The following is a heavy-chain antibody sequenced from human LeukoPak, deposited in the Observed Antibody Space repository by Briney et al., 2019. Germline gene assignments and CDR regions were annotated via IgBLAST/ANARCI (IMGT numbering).Heavy chain of an antibody. J-gene: IGHJ3*02. D-gene: IGHD4-11*01. CDR2: VYYSGST. CDR3: ARDAYSPDVFDM. Sequence: SETLSLTCNVTGDSITSGGFYWAWIRQSPGKGLEWIGNVYYSGSTQYNPSLKGRVTISMDMPKNQFSLNLKSVSVTDTAIYYCARDAYSPDVFDMWGQGTMVTVSS. V-gene: IGHV4-39*07. CDR1: GDSITSGGFY.